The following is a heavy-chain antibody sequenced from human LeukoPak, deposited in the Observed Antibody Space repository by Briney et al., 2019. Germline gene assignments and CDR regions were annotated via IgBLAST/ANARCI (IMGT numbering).Heavy chain of an antibody. CDR1: GFTVSTKY. D-gene: IGHD3-10*01. CDR2: IYSGGST. Sequence: GGSLRLSCAASGFTVSTKYMSWVRQAPGKGLEWVSVIYSGGSTQYADSVKGRFTISRDNSENTLYLQMNSLRAEDTAVYYCAKRSMVRTDWFDPWGQGTLVTVSS. J-gene: IGHJ5*02. CDR3: AKRSMVRTDWFDP. V-gene: IGHV3-66*01.